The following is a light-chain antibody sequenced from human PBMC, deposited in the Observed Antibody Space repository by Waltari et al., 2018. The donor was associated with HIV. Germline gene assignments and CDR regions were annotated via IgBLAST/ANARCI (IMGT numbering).Light chain of an antibody. J-gene: IGLJ3*02. V-gene: IGLV4-69*01. CDR3: QTWVTGILV. CDR1: SGHSSYD. Sequence: QLVLSQSPSASASLGASVKLTCTLRSGHSSYDIAWHQQQPEKGPQYLMKVNSDGSHTKGDGIPDRFSGSSSGAERYLTISSLQSEDEADYYCQTWVTGILVFGGGTKLTVL. CDR2: VNSDGSH.